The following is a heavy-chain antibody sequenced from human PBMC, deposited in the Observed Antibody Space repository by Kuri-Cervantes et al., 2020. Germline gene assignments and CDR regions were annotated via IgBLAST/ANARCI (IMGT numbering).Heavy chain of an antibody. CDR2: INPSGGST. CDR3: ARNPARTSGSGSYYPFDY. D-gene: IGHD3-10*01. V-gene: IGHV1-46*01. J-gene: IGHJ4*02. CDR1: GYTFTSYY. Sequence: ASVKVSCKASGYTFTSYYMHWVRQAPGQGLEWMGIINPSGGSTSYAQKFQGRVTMTRDTSKNQFSLKLSSVTAADTAVYYCARNPARTSGSGSYYPFDYWGQGTLVTVSS.